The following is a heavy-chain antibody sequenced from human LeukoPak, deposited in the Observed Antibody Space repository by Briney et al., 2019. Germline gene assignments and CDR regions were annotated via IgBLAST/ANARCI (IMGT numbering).Heavy chain of an antibody. J-gene: IGHJ4*02. CDR3: AKYAAAGAYDRHSEIDS. CDR1: GFTFGRYA. V-gene: IGHV3-30*18. CDR2: IAYDGSNK. D-gene: IGHD3-22*01. Sequence: GRSLRLSCAASGFTFGRYAMHWLRQAPGKGLEWVAVIAYDGSNKYSADSLKGQGRFTISRDTSKNTLFLEMNSLRPEDTAVYYCAKYAAAGAYDRHSEIDSWGQGTLVTVSS.